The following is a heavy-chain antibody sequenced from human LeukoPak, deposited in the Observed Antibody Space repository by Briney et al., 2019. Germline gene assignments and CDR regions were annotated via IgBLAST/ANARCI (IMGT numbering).Heavy chain of an antibody. CDR3: AKAKDSSSWYDGYFDY. J-gene: IGHJ4*02. CDR2: IRGSGGAT. V-gene: IGHV3-23*01. Sequence: AGGSLRLSCTASGFTFSSYAMSWVRQAPGKGLEWVSGIRGSGGATYYADSVKGRFTISRDNSKNTLYLQMNSLRAEDTAVHYCAKAKDSSSWYDGYFDYWGQGTLVTVSS. D-gene: IGHD6-13*01. CDR1: GFTFSSYA.